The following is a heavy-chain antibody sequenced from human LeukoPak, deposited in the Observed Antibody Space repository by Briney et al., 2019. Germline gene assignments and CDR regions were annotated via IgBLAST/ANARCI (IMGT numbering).Heavy chain of an antibody. CDR3: AKSSHSSSSAFDY. CDR2: INPSGGSA. D-gene: IGHD6-13*01. Sequence: ASVKVSCKASGYTFSIYNMHWVRQAPGQGLEWMGIINPSGGSASDAQKFQGRLTMTRDTSTSTLYMELSSLRSEDTAVYYCAKSSHSSSSAFDYWGQGTLVTVSS. J-gene: IGHJ4*02. V-gene: IGHV1-46*01. CDR1: GYTFSIYN.